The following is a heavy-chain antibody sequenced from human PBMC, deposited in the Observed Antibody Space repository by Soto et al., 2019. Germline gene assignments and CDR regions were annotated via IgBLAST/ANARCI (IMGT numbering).Heavy chain of an antibody. V-gene: IGHV4-59*11. CDR1: GGSISNHY. CDR3: TRANWYSEY. Sequence: QVQLQESGPGLVKPSETLSLTCSVSGGSISNHYWSWIRQPPGKGLEWIAHIYYNGNTNYNPSLKSRVTMSVDTSRNQISLKLTTVTAADTAVYYCTRANWYSEYWGQGTLVTVSS. CDR2: IYYNGNT. D-gene: IGHD7-27*01. J-gene: IGHJ4*02.